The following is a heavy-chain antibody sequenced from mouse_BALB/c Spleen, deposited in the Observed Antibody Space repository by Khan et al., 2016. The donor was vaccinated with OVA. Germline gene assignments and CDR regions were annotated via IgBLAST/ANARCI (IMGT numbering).Heavy chain of an antibody. D-gene: IGHD1-1*01. Sequence: QVQLQQSGPELVRPGASVKMSCKASGYTFTSFWIHWVKQRPGQGLEWIGMIDPSKSETRLNQNFKDKATLNVDKSSNTAYMQLSRLTSEDAAVYYCARGGYGSPFAYWGQGTLVTVSA. J-gene: IGHJ3*01. CDR2: IDPSKSET. V-gene: IGHV1S127*01. CDR1: GYTFTSFW. CDR3: ARGGYGSPFAY.